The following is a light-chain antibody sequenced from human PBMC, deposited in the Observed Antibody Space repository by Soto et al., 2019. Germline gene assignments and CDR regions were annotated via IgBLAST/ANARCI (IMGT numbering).Light chain of an antibody. CDR1: QSVSSK. V-gene: IGKV3-20*01. CDR3: QQYGSSGT. Sequence: IVFTPAPGTPSFSPGQRAPLSCRASQSVSSKLAWYQQRPGQAPRLLIYSASTRATGIPARFSGSGSGTDFTLTISRLEPEDFAVYYCQQYGSSGTFGQGTKVDIK. CDR2: SAS. J-gene: IGKJ1*01.